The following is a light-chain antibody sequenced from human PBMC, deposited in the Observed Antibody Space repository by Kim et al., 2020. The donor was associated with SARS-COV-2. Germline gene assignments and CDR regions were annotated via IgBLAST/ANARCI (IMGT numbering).Light chain of an antibody. Sequence: GQRVTISCSGSSSNIGSNYVYWYQQLSGPAPTLLIYRNNQRPSGVPDRFSGSKSGTSASLAISGLRSEDEADYYCAAWDDSLSGQVFGTGTKVTVL. J-gene: IGLJ1*01. CDR1: SSNIGSNY. CDR2: RNN. CDR3: AAWDDSLSGQV. V-gene: IGLV1-47*01.